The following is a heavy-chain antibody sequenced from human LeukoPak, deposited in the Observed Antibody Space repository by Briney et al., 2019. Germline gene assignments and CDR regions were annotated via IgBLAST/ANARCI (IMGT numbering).Heavy chain of an antibody. J-gene: IGHJ4*02. D-gene: IGHD3-22*01. CDR1: GYTFTSYG. V-gene: IGHV1-18*01. Sequence: ASVKVSCKASGYTFTSYGISWVRQAPGQGLEWMGWISAYNGNTNYAQKLQGRVTMTTDTSTSTAYMELRSLRSDDTAVYYCARDMGRYYDSSGYPPYWGQGTLVTVSS. CDR3: ARDMGRYYDSSGYPPY. CDR2: ISAYNGNT.